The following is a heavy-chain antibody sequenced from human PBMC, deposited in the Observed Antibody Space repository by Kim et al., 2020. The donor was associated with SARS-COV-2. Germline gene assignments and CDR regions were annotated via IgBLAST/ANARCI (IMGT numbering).Heavy chain of an antibody. CDR3: ARELAEHIVGAFDP. J-gene: IGHJ5*02. D-gene: IGHD2-21*01. V-gene: IGHV3-7*03. Sequence: VDSAKGRFTISRDNAKNSLYLQMNSLRAEDTAVYYCARELAEHIVGAFDPWGQGTLVTVSS.